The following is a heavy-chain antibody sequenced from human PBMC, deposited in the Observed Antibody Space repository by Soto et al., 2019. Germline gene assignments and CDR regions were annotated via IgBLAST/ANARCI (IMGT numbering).Heavy chain of an antibody. CDR2: IYSSENT. V-gene: IGHV4-39*01. CDR1: GGSVSSSSYS. CDR3: ARLNGYCISTNCHGYYGMDV. J-gene: IGHJ6*02. D-gene: IGHD2-2*03. Sequence: SATLSLTCTVSGGSVSSSSYSWGWIRQSPGKGLEWIGTIYSSENTYYNPSLLSRVTISVDTSKNEFSLRLGSVTAADTAVYYCARLNGYCISTNCHGYYGMDVWGQGTTVTVSS.